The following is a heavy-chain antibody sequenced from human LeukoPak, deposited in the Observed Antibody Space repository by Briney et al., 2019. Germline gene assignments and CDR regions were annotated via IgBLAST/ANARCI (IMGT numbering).Heavy chain of an antibody. CDR1: GYTFTGYY. V-gene: IGHV1-2*02. CDR3: AREATGDLSFDH. J-gene: IGHJ4*02. CDR2: INPPGGGT. Sequence: ASVKVSCEASGYTFTGYYIYWVRQAPGQGLEWMGSINPPGGGTNYAQQFQGRVTMTRDTSITTAYMELSRLTSDDTAVYFCAREATGDLSFDHWGQGTLVTVPS. D-gene: IGHD3-10*01.